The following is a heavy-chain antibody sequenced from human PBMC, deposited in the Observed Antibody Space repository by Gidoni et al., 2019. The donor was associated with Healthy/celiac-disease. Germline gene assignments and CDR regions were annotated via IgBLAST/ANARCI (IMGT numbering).Heavy chain of an antibody. Sequence: QVQLVESGGGVGQPGRSLRLSWSASGFPFRSYAMHWVRQSPGKGLEWVAVISYDGSNKYYADSVKGRFTISRDNSKNTLYLQMNSLIAEDTAVYYCARDPGVRFGYYGMDVWGQGTTVTVSS. D-gene: IGHD3-10*01. CDR1: GFPFRSYA. V-gene: IGHV3-30-3*01. J-gene: IGHJ6*02. CDR3: ARDPGVRFGYYGMDV. CDR2: ISYDGSNK.